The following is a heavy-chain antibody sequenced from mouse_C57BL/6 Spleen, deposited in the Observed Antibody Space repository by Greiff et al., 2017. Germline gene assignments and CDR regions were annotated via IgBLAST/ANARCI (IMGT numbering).Heavy chain of an antibody. J-gene: IGHJ4*01. CDR2: LYPGNSDT. CDR3: THRYYGSSNYYAMDY. V-gene: IGHV1-5*01. Sequence: EVKVVESGTVLARPGASVKMSCKTSGYTFTSYWMHWVKQRPGQGLEWIGALYPGNSDTSYNQKFKGKAKLTAVTSASPAYIELSSLTNEDSAVYYCTHRYYGSSNYYAMDYWGQGTSVTVSS. CDR1: GYTFTSYW. D-gene: IGHD1-1*01.